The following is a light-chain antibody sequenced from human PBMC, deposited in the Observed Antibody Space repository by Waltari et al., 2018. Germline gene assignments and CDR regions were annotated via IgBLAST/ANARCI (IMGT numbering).Light chain of an antibody. J-gene: IGLJ3*02. CDR3: NSYAGSNSVV. V-gene: IGLV2-8*01. CDR2: DVS. Sequence: QSALTQPPSASGSPGQSVSISCTGTSSDVGTYNPVSWYQQHPGKAPKLIIYDVSEPPAGVPDRFSGSKSANTASLAVSRLQAEDEADYYCNSYAGSNSVVFGGGTKLTVL. CDR1: SSDVGTYNP.